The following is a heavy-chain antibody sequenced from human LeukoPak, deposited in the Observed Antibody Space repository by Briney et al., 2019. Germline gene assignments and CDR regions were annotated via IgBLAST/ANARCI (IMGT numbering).Heavy chain of an antibody. CDR3: AKVPAAIIAVSFDH. J-gene: IGHJ4*02. V-gene: IGHV3-23*01. Sequence: GGSLRLSCAAFGFTFSTYAMSWVRQAPGKGLEWVSAISGSGGSTYYADSVKGRFTISRDNSKNTLYLQMNSLRAEDTAVYYCAKVPAAIIAVSFDHWGQGTLVTVSS. D-gene: IGHD2-2*01. CDR1: GFTFSTYA. CDR2: ISGSGGST.